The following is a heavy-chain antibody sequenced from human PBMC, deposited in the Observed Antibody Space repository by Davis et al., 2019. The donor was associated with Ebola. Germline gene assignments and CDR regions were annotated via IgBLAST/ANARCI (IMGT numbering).Heavy chain of an antibody. CDR1: GGSISSGGYS. Sequence: MPSETLSLTCAVSGGSISSGGYSWSWIRQPPGKGLEWIGYFYHSGSTYYNPSLKSRVTISVDRSKNQFSLKLSSVTAADTAVYYCARADYGGNYFDYWGQGTLVTVSS. CDR3: ARADYGGNYFDY. D-gene: IGHD4-23*01. V-gene: IGHV4-30-2*01. CDR2: FYHSGST. J-gene: IGHJ4*02.